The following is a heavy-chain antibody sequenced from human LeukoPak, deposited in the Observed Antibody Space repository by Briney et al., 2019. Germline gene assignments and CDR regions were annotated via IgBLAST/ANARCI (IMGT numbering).Heavy chain of an antibody. D-gene: IGHD2-2*01. CDR2: ISSSSSYI. J-gene: IGHJ4*02. V-gene: IGHV3-21*01. CDR3: ARVYLGYCSSTSCYPDY. CDR1: GFTFSSYS. Sequence: GGSLRLSCAASGFTFSSYSMNWVRQAPGKGLEWVSPISSSSSYIYYADSVKGRFTISRDNAKNSLYLQMNSLRAEDTAVYYCARVYLGYCSSTSCYPDYWGQGTLVTVSS.